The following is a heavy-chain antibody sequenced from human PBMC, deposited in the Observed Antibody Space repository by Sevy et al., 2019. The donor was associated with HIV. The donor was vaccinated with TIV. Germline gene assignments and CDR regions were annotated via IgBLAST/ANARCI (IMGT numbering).Heavy chain of an antibody. CDR3: ARGGVTMVRGVIRHHYYYYGMDV. D-gene: IGHD3-10*01. CDR1: GYTFTGYY. V-gene: IGHV1-2*02. J-gene: IGHJ6*02. Sequence: ASVKVSCKASGYTFTGYYMHWVRQAPGQGLEWMGWINPNSGGTNYAQKFQGRVTMTRDTSISTAYMELSRLRSDVTAVYYCARGGVTMVRGVIRHHYYYYGMDVWGQGTTVTVSS. CDR2: INPNSGGT.